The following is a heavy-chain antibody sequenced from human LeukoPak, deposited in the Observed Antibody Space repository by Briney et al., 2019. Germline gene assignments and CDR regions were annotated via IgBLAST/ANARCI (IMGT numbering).Heavy chain of an antibody. J-gene: IGHJ4*02. V-gene: IGHV1-69*05. Sequence: GASVKVSCKASGGTFSSYAISWVRQAPGQGLEWMGRIIPIFGTANYAQKFQGRVTITTDESTSTAYMELSSLRSEDTAVYYCAIDVEMATFYFDLWGQGTLVTVSS. CDR2: IIPIFGTA. D-gene: IGHD5-24*01. CDR3: AIDVEMATFYFDL. CDR1: GGTFSSYA.